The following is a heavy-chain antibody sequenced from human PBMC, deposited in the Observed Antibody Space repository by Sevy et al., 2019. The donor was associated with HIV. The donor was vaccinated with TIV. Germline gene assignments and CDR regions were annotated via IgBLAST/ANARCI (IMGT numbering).Heavy chain of an antibody. D-gene: IGHD6-13*01. J-gene: IGHJ6*03. V-gene: IGHV3-74*01. CDR3: ARGDSSSWYNYYYMDV. CDR1: GFTFSSYW. CDR2: INSDGSST. Sequence: GGSLRLSCVASGFTFSSYWMHWVRQAPGKGLVWVSRINSDGSSTSYADSVKGRFTISRDNAKNTLYLQMNSLRAEDTAVYYCARGDSSSWYNYYYMDVWGKGTTVTVSS.